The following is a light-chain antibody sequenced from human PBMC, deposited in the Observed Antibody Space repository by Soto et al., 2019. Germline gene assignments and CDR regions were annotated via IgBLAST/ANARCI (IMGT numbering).Light chain of an antibody. CDR3: QQYHSWPA. CDR2: GAS. Sequence: EIVLTQSPGTLSLSPGERATLSCRASQSVSSSYLAWYQQKPGQAPRLLIYGASSRATGIPDRFSGSGSGTEFTLTISSLQSEDSAVYYCQQYHSWPAFGQGTKVDIK. CDR1: QSVSSSY. V-gene: IGKV3-20*01. J-gene: IGKJ1*01.